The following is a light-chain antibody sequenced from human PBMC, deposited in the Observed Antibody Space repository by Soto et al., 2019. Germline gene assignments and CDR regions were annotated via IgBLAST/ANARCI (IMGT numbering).Light chain of an antibody. CDR2: AAS. V-gene: IGKV1-27*01. Sequence: DIQMTQSPSSLSASVGDRVTITCRASQGISNYLAWYQQKPGKVPKLLIYAASTLQSVVPFRFSGSGSGTDFTLTISSLQPEDGATYYCQKYNSAPKTFGQGTKVQIK. CDR1: QGISNY. J-gene: IGKJ1*01. CDR3: QKYNSAPKT.